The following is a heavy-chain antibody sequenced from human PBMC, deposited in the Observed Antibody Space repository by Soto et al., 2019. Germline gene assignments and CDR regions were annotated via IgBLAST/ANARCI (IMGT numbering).Heavy chain of an antibody. J-gene: IGHJ6*02. Sequence: GGSLRLSCAASGFTFSSYGMHWVRQAPGKGLEWVAVISYDGSNKYYADSVKGRFTISRDNSKNTLYLQMNSLRAEDTAVYYCAKAYMVRGGATYYYYYGMDVWGQGTTVTVSS. CDR1: GFTFSSYG. D-gene: IGHD3-10*01. CDR2: ISYDGSNK. CDR3: AKAYMVRGGATYYYYYGMDV. V-gene: IGHV3-30*18.